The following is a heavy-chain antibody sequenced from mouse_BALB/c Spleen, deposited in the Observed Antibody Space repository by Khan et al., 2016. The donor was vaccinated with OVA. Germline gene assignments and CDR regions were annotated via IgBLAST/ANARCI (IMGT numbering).Heavy chain of an antibody. CDR3: ARKDYYDYDPFPC. CDR1: GYSITSEYA. J-gene: IGHJ3*01. D-gene: IGHD2-4*01. V-gene: IGHV3-2*02. CDR2: INYSGNT. Sequence: VQLKQSGPGLVKPSQSLSLTCTVTGYSITSEYAWNWIRQFPGNKLEWMGYINYSGNTRFNPSLKSRTSITRDTSKNQFFLQLISVTSEDTATYYCARKDYYDYDPFPCWGQGTLVTVSA.